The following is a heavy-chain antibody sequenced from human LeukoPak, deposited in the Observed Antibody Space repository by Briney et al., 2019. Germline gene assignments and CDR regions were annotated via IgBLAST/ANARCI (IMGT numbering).Heavy chain of an antibody. J-gene: IGHJ6*02. CDR1: GVSISSYY. Sequence: PSETLSLTCTVSGVSISSYYWSWIRQPPGKGLEWIGYIYYSGSTNYNPSLKSRVTISVDTSKNQFSLKLSSVTAADTAVYYCARSTVYYYYGMDVWGQGTTVIVSS. CDR2: IYYSGST. V-gene: IGHV4-59*01. CDR3: ARSTVYYYYGMDV. D-gene: IGHD4-17*01.